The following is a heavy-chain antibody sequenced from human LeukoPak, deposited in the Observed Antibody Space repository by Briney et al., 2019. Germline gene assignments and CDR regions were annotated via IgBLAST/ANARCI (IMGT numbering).Heavy chain of an antibody. CDR1: GGSISSYY. V-gene: IGHV4-59*08. D-gene: IGHD6-13*01. CDR3: ARGIAAAGTPPDFDY. CDR2: IYYSGST. J-gene: IGHJ4*02. Sequence: SETLSLTCTVSGGSISSYYWSWIRQPPGKGLEWIGYIYYSGSTNYNPSLKSRVTISVDTSKNQFSRKLSSVTAADTAVYYCARGIAAAGTPPDFDYWGQGTLVTVSS.